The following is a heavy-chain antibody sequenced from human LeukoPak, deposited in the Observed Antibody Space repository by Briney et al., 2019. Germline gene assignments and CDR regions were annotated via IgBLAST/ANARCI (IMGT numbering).Heavy chain of an antibody. CDR1: GFTFTTSV. Sequence: PGGSLRLSSAASGFTFTTSVMNWVRQAPGQGLEWVSTISDSGGSTYYADSVKGRFTISRDNSKSTLYLQMNSLRAEDTAVYYCGRCYVMCVWGQGTSVTVSS. J-gene: IGHJ6*02. V-gene: IGHV3-23*01. CDR3: GRCYVMCV. CDR2: ISDSGGST.